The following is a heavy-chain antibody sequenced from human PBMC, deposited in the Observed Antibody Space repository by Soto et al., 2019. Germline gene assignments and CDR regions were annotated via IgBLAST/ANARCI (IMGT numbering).Heavy chain of an antibody. CDR2: INHSGST. V-gene: IGHV4-34*01. D-gene: IGHD2-2*01. CDR3: ARAGVPAAYSYSYYSYMDV. J-gene: IGHJ6*03. Sequence: PSETLSLSCAVYGGSFSGYYWSWIRQPPGKGLEWVGEINHSGSTNYNPSLRSRVTISVDTSKNQFSLKLSSVTAADTAVYYCARAGVPAAYSYSYYSYMDVWGKGTTVTVSS. CDR1: GGSFSGYY.